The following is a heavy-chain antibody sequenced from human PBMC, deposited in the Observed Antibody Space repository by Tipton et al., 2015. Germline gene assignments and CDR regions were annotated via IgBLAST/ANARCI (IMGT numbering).Heavy chain of an antibody. CDR3: ARRCGADCYWGYYFDH. V-gene: IGHV4-61*01. D-gene: IGHD2-21*01. J-gene: IGHJ4*02. CDR1: GGSVSSGSYY. Sequence: TLSLTCTVSGGSVSSGSYYWSWIRQPPGKGLEWIGYISFSDTTHYNPSLKSRVTISVDTSKNQFSLKLSSVTAADTAVYYCARRCGADCYWGYYFDHWGQGTLVNVSS. CDR2: ISFSDTT.